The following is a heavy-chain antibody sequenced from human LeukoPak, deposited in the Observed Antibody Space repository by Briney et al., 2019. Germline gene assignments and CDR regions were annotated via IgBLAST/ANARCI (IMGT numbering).Heavy chain of an antibody. CDR1: GFIVSSNY. Sequence: GGSLRLSCAASGFIVSSNYMTWVRQAPGKGLEWVSAIFSGGSTFYADSVTGRFTISRDNSKNTVYLEMNSLRAEDTAVYHCARDLKTSGWYGDFDYWGQGTLVTVSS. CDR2: IFSGGST. J-gene: IGHJ4*02. D-gene: IGHD6-19*01. CDR3: ARDLKTSGWYGDFDY. V-gene: IGHV3-53*01.